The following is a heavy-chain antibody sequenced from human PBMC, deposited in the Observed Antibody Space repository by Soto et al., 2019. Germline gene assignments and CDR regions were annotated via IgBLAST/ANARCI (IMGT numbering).Heavy chain of an antibody. Sequence: GSLRLSCAASGFTFSSYAMSWVRQAPGKGLEWVSAISGSGGSTYYADSVKGRFTISRDNSKNTLYLQMNSLRAEDTAVYYCAKVYDILTGYSVDYWGQGTLVTVSS. J-gene: IGHJ4*02. CDR2: ISGSGGST. D-gene: IGHD3-9*01. V-gene: IGHV3-23*01. CDR3: AKVYDILTGYSVDY. CDR1: GFTFSSYA.